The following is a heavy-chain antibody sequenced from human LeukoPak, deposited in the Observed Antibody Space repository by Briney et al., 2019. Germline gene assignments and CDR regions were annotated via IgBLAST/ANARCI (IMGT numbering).Heavy chain of an antibody. Sequence: GGSLRLSCAASGFTFSSYAMHWVRQAPGKGLEWVAVISYDGSNKYYSDSVKGRFTISRDNSKNTLYLQMNSLRAEDTAVYYCARVPNLTYWYFDLWGRGTLVTVSS. CDR3: ARVPNLTYWYFDL. J-gene: IGHJ2*01. CDR1: GFTFSSYA. V-gene: IGHV3-30-3*01. CDR2: ISYDGSNK. D-gene: IGHD3-9*01.